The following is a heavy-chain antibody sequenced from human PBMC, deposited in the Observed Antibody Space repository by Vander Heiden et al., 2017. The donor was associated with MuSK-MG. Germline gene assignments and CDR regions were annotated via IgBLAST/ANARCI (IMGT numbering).Heavy chain of an antibody. V-gene: IGHV4-61*02. Sequence: QVQLQESGPGLVKPSQTLSLTCTVSGGSISSGSYYWSWIRQPAGKGLEWIGRIYTSGSTNYNSSLKSRVTISVDTSKNQFSLKLSSVTAADTAVYYCARSLVVRDYYMDVWGQGTTVTVSS. D-gene: IGHD2-2*01. CDR3: ARSLVVRDYYMDV. CDR1: GGSISSGSYY. J-gene: IGHJ6*03. CDR2: IYTSGST.